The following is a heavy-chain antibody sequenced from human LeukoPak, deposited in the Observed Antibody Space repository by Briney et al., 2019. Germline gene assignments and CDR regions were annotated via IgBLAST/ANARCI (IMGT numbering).Heavy chain of an antibody. V-gene: IGHV4-39*07. D-gene: IGHD3-16*01. CDR3: VRHAASYGYVVNYFDY. Sequence: SETLSLTCSVSGGSVSNISHYWGWIRQPPGKGLEWIGSIYYSGRSYYNPSLKSRVTVSIDTSQNQFSLRLNSVTAADSAVYFCVRHAASYGYVVNYFDYWGQGSLVIVSS. CDR2: IYYSGRS. CDR1: GGSVSNISHY. J-gene: IGHJ4*02.